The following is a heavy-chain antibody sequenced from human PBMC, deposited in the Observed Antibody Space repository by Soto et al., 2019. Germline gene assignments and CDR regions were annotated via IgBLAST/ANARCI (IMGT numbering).Heavy chain of an antibody. CDR1: GGSISSYY. J-gene: IGHJ4*02. Sequence: PSETLSLTCTVCGGSISSYYWSWIRQPPGKGLEWIGYIYYSGSTNYNPSLKSRVTISVDTSKNQFSLKLSSVTAADTAVYYCARGLDSSGWYYYFDYWGQGTLVTGSS. V-gene: IGHV4-59*01. CDR3: ARGLDSSGWYYYFDY. CDR2: IYYSGST. D-gene: IGHD6-19*01.